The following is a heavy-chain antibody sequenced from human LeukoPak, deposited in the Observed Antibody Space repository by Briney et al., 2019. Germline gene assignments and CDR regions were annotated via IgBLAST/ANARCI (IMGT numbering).Heavy chain of an antibody. Sequence: SETLSLTCTVSGGSISSGGYYWSWIRQPPGKGLEWIGEIHYSGSATYNPSLKSRVTISVDTSKNQFSLKMNSVTAADTAVYYCARGQWFRAFWSRGTPVTVSS. V-gene: IGHV4-61*08. CDR3: ARGQWFRAF. J-gene: IGHJ4*02. CDR2: IHYSGSA. D-gene: IGHD3-10*01. CDR1: GGSISSGGYY.